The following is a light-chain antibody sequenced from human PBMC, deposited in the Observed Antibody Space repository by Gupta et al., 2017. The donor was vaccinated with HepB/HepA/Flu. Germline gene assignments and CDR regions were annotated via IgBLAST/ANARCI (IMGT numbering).Light chain of an antibody. V-gene: IGKV1-33*01. CDR3: QQYDSLPLS. J-gene: IGKJ4*01. CDR1: QDIGNH. CDR2: DAS. Sequence: DIQMTQSPSSLSASVGDRVTITCQASQDIGNHLDWYQQRPGKAPKLLIYDASNLETGVPSRFSGSGSGTGFSFTISSLQPEDIATYYCQQYDSLPLSFGGGTKVEI.